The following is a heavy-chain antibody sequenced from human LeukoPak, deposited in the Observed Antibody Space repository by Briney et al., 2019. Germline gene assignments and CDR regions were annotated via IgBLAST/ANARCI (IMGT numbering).Heavy chain of an antibody. D-gene: IGHD2-2*01. V-gene: IGHV1-69*13. CDR1: GGTFSSYA. CDR3: ARVARVVEAFDI. CDR2: IIPIFGTA. Sequence: ASVKVSCKASGGTFSSYAISWVRQAPGQGLEWMGGIIPIFGTANYAQKFQGRVTITADESTSTAYMELSSLRSEGTAVYYCARVARVVEAFDIWGQGTMVTVSS. J-gene: IGHJ3*02.